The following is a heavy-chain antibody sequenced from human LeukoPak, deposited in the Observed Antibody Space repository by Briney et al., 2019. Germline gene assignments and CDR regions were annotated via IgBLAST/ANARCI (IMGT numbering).Heavy chain of an antibody. D-gene: IGHD2-15*01. V-gene: IGHV4-34*01. J-gene: IGHJ4*02. CDR2: INHSGST. CDR1: GGSFSGYY. CDR3: ARGRCSGGSCYTKRNFDY. Sequence: PSETLSLTXAVYGGSFSGYYWSWIRQAPGKGLEWIGEINHSGSTNYNPSLKSRVTISVDTSKNQFSLKLSSVTAADTAVYYCARGRCSGGSCYTKRNFDYWGQGTLVTVSS.